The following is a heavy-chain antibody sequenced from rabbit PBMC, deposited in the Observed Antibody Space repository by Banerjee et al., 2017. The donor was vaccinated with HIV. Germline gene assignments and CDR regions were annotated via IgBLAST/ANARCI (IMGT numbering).Heavy chain of an antibody. Sequence: QSLEESGGDLVKPGASLTLTCTASGIDFSSYYYMCWVRQAPGKGLEWIGCIYTGSGGTWDASWVNGRFTISRSTSLNTVDLKMTSLTAADTATYFCARADSSDWPFGLRGPGTLVIVS. CDR2: IYTGSGGT. CDR3: ARADSSDWPFGL. D-gene: IGHD8-1*01. V-gene: IGHV1S43*01. J-gene: IGHJ4*01. CDR1: GIDFSSYYY.